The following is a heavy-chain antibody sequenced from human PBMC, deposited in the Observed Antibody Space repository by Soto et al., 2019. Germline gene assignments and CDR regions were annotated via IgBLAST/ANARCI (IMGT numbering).Heavy chain of an antibody. Sequence: EVQLLESGGGLVQPGGSLRLSCAASGFTFSSYAMSWVRQAPGKGLEWVSAISGSGGSTYYADSVKGRFTISRDNSKNTLYLQMNSLRAEDTAVYYCAKDRGLLDTAMVAYFDYWGQGTLVTVSS. CDR2: ISGSGGST. V-gene: IGHV3-23*01. CDR3: AKDRGLLDTAMVAYFDY. D-gene: IGHD5-18*01. J-gene: IGHJ4*02. CDR1: GFTFSSYA.